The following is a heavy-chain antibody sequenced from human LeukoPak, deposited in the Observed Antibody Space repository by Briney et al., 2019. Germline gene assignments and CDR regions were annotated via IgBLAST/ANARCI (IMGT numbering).Heavy chain of an antibody. CDR3: ASSTTTPGGFGY. Sequence: GGSLRPSCAASGFTVTRYYMTWVRQAPGKGLEWVSVIADGGNTNYADSVKGRFTISRDNSKNTLYLQMNSLRAEDTAVYYCASSTTTPGGFGYWGQGTLVTVSS. J-gene: IGHJ4*02. CDR1: GFTVTRYY. CDR2: IADGGNT. D-gene: IGHD2-2*01. V-gene: IGHV3-66*01.